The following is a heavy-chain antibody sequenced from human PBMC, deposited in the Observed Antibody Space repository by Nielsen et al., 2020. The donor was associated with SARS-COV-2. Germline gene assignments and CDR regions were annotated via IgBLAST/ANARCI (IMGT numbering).Heavy chain of an antibody. CDR2: ISNSGGST. D-gene: IGHD2-21*01. V-gene: IGHV3-23*01. CDR1: GFTFSTYA. CDR3: AKDSGMIAEREVFDH. Sequence: GESLKISCAAPGFTFSTYAMSWVRQAPGKGLEWVSAISNSGGSTFYADSVKGRFTISRDNSKNTLYLQMNSLRAEDTAVYYCAKDSGMIAEREVFDHWGQGTLVIVSS. J-gene: IGHJ4*02.